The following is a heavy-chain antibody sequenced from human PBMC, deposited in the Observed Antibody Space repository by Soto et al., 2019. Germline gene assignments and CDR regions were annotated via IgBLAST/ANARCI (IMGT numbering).Heavy chain of an antibody. J-gene: IGHJ3*02. CDR3: ARGSLVVAATRDAFDI. D-gene: IGHD2-15*01. V-gene: IGHV3-33*01. Sequence: GGSLRLSCAASGFTFSSYGMHWVRQAPGKGLEWVAVIWYDGSNKYYADSVKGRFTISRDNSKNTLYLQMNSLRAEDTAVYYCARGSLVVAATRDAFDIWGQGTMVTVSS. CDR2: IWYDGSNK. CDR1: GFTFSSYG.